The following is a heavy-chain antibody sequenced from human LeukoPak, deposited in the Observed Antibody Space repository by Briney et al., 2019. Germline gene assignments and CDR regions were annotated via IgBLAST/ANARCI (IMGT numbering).Heavy chain of an antibody. CDR2: MNPNSGNT. J-gene: IGHJ6*02. CDR1: GYTFTSYD. CDR3: ARGLTASKADGMDV. V-gene: IGHV1-8*01. Sequence: ASVKVSCKASGYTFTSYDINWVRQATGQGLAWMGWMNPNSGNTGYAQKFQGRVTMTRNTSISTAYMELSSLRSEDTAVYYCARGLTASKADGMDVWGQGTTVTVSS. D-gene: IGHD1-14*01.